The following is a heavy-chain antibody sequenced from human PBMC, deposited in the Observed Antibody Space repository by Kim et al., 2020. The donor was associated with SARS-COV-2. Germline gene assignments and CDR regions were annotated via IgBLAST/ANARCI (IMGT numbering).Heavy chain of an antibody. CDR1: GGSINRGGSF. CDR3: ASDWTQRGFDI. D-gene: IGHD6-25*01. Sequence: SETLSLTCTVSGGSINRGGSFWTWIRQHPGKGPEWIGNIYYSGSPDYTPSLKSRVTVSLDTSKNQFSRKLTSVHAADTAVSFCASDWTQRGFDIWGQGT. CDR2: IYYSGSP. J-gene: IGHJ3*02. V-gene: IGHV4-31*03.